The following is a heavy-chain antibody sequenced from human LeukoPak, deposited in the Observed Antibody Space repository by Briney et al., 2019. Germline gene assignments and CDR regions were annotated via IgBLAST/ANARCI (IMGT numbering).Heavy chain of an antibody. Sequence: SETLSLTCTVSGGSISSSSYYWGWIRQPPGKGLEWIGSIYFSGTTYYNPSLQSRVTISVDTSKNQFSLKLSSVTAADTAVYYCARDLRPYYYDSSGYWGQGTLVTVSS. D-gene: IGHD3-22*01. CDR3: ARDLRPYYYDSSGY. V-gene: IGHV4-39*07. J-gene: IGHJ4*02. CDR2: IYFSGTT. CDR1: GGSISSSSYY.